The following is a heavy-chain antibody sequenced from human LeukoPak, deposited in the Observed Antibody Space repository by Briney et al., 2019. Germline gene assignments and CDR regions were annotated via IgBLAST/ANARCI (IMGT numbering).Heavy chain of an antibody. CDR3: ARKGLGDY. CDR1: GFTFSTYW. V-gene: IGHV3-7*03. D-gene: IGHD6-19*01. CDR2: INEDGSVI. Sequence: GGSLRLSCAASGFTFSTYWMSWVRQAPGKGLEWVANINEDGSVIYYVDSVKGRFTISRDNAKNSLYLQMSSLRAEDTAVYYCARKGLGDYWGQGTLVTVSS. J-gene: IGHJ4*02.